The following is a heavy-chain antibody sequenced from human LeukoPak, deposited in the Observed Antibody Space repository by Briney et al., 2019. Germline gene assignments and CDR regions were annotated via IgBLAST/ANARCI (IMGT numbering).Heavy chain of an antibody. Sequence: GGSLRLSCAASGFTFSSYAMHWVRQASGKGLEWVAVISYDGSNKYYADSVKGRFTISRDNSKNTLYLQMNSLRAEDTAVYYCAREVESGVMDVWGQGTTVTVSS. V-gene: IGHV3-30-3*01. CDR3: AREVESGVMDV. D-gene: IGHD6-25*01. CDR2: ISYDGSNK. J-gene: IGHJ6*02. CDR1: GFTFSSYA.